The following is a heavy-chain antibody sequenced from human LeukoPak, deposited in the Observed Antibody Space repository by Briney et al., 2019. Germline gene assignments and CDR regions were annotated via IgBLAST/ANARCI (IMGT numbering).Heavy chain of an antibody. Sequence: SETLSLTCAVYGGSFSGCYWSWIRQPPGKGLEWIGEINHSGSTNYNPSPKSRVTISVDTSKNQFSLKLSSVTAADTAVYYCARQAVDTAMADQYYFDYWGQGTLVTVSS. CDR3: ARQAVDTAMADQYYFDY. J-gene: IGHJ4*02. D-gene: IGHD5-18*01. CDR1: GGSFSGCY. CDR2: INHSGST. V-gene: IGHV4-34*01.